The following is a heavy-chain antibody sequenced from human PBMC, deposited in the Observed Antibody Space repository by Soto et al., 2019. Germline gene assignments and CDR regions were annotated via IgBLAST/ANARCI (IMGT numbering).Heavy chain of an antibody. CDR2: INHSGST. CDR1: GGSFSGYY. Sequence: SETLSLTCAVYGGSFSGYYWSWIRQPPGKGLEWIGEINHSGSTNYNPSLKSRVTISVDTSKNQSSLKLSSVTAADTAVYYCARRVHDAFDIWGQGTMVTVSS. CDR3: ARRVHDAFDI. J-gene: IGHJ3*02. V-gene: IGHV4-34*01.